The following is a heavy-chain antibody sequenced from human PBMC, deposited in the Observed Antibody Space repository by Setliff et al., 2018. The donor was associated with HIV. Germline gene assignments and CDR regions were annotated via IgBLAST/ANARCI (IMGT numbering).Heavy chain of an antibody. V-gene: IGHV4-59*12. CDR2: INHSGST. D-gene: IGHD6-13*01. J-gene: IGHJ4*02. Sequence: PSETLSLTCTVSGGSISSYYWSWIRQPPGKGLEWIGEINHSGSTNYSPSLKSRVTISVDTSKNQFSLKLSSVTAADTAVYFCARGRGSSSSWPIDYWGQGTLVTVSS. CDR1: GGSISSYY. CDR3: ARGRGSSSSWPIDY.